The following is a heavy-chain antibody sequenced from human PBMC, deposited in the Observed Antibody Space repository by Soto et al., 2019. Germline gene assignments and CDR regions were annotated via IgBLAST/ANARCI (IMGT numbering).Heavy chain of an antibody. D-gene: IGHD5-12*01. Sequence: QVQLVQAGAEVKKPASSVKVSCKTSGGLFSVFSFNWVRQAPGQGLEWMGGVLPITGSPDYAQKFQGRLTITADTSTSTIYMELSRLTSDDTANYYFAKRRVLGGPLRFEDGGQGTLI. CDR2: VLPITGSP. V-gene: IGHV1-69*06. CDR3: AKRRVLGGPLRFED. CDR1: GGLFSVFS. J-gene: IGHJ4*01.